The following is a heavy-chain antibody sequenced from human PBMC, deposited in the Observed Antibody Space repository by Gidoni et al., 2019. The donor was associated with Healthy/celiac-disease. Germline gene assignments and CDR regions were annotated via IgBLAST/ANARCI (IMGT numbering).Heavy chain of an antibody. CDR1: GFTFSDYY. V-gene: IGHV3-11*01. Sequence: QVQLVESGGGLVKPGGSLRLSCSASGFTFSDYYMSWIRQAPGKGLEWVSYISSSGSTIYYADSVKGRFTISRDNAKNSLYLQMNSLRAEDTAVYYCARMMADDPIYYYYYGMDVWGQGTTVTVSS. D-gene: IGHD6-19*01. CDR2: ISSSGSTI. CDR3: ARMMADDPIYYYYYGMDV. J-gene: IGHJ6*02.